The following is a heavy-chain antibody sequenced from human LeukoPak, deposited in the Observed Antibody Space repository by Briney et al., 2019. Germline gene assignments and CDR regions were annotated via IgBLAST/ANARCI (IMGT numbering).Heavy chain of an antibody. CDR3: AKALGLGYCSGGSCYEFHY. J-gene: IGHJ4*02. CDR2: ISWISGIV. D-gene: IGHD2-15*01. V-gene: IGHV3-9*01. Sequence: GGSLRLSCAASGFTFDDYAVHWVRQAPGKGLEWVSSISWISGIVGYADSVKGRFTISRDNAENSLYLQMNSLKTEDTALYYCAKALGLGYCSGGSCYEFHYWGQGTLVTVSS. CDR1: GFTFDDYA.